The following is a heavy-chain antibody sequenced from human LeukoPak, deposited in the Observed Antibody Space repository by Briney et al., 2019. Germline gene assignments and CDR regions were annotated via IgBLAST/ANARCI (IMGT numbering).Heavy chain of an antibody. D-gene: IGHD3-3*01. Sequence: GGSLRLSCAASGLTLSTFDMHWVGQTPGEGLEWISAIGAAGDTYYSDSVKGRFTISRENAKNSLSLQMNSLRAGDTAVYFCTRGHGIWSGSRLSNAFDIWGQGTMVTVSS. J-gene: IGHJ3*02. V-gene: IGHV3-13*01. CDR2: IGAAGDT. CDR3: TRGHGIWSGSRLSNAFDI. CDR1: GLTLSTFD.